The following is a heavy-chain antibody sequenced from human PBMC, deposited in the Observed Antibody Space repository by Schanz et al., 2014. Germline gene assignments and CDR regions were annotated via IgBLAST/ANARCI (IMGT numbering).Heavy chain of an antibody. CDR3: ARFPIAAYHYNSPDAFDN. D-gene: IGHD3-10*01. CDR2: ISAHTGNT. Sequence: QLMQSGSEVRKPGASVKVSCKASGYIFGSHGMTWVRQPPGQGPELMGWISAHTGNTQYAQKFPNRVNIARETAATTANMEHTMLRTDDSADYACARFPIAAYHYNSPDAFDNWGQGTMVTVSS. CDR1: GYIFGSHG. V-gene: IGHV1-18*01. J-gene: IGHJ3*02.